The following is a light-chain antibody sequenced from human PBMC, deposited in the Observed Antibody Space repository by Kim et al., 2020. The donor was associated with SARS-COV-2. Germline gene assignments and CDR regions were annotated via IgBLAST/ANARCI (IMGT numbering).Light chain of an antibody. CDR1: INIF. Sequence: INIFLKWFQQKPGEAPKRLISDASSLEAGLPSRFSGSGSGTHFTFTISSLQPGDVATYYCQQFDTVPLTFGGGTKVDIK. CDR3: QQFDTVPLT. V-gene: IGKV1-33*01. CDR2: DAS. J-gene: IGKJ4*01.